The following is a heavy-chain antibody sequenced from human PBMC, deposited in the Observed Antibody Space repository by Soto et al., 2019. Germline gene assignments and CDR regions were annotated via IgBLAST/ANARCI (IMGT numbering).Heavy chain of an antibody. J-gene: IGHJ2*01. CDR3: ARDSPLIEADWYFDL. Sequence: QVQLVESGGGVVQPGRSLRLSCAASGFTFSSYAMHWVRQAPGKGLEWVAVISYEGSNKYYADPVKGRFTISRDNSKNTLYPQMNSLRAEDTAVYYCARDSPLIEADWYFDLWGRGTLVTVSS. CDR1: GFTFSSYA. V-gene: IGHV3-30-3*01. CDR2: ISYEGSNK.